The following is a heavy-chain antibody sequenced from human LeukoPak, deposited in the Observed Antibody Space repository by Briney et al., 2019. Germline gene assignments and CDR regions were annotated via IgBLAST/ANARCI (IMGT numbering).Heavy chain of an antibody. Sequence: SETLSLTCTVSGGSISRYYWSWIRQPPGKGLEWIGYIYYSGGTNYSPSLRSRVTISVDTSKNQFSLRLTSVTAADTAVYYCARALYGDYNFDYWGQGTLVTVSS. CDR2: IYYSGGT. J-gene: IGHJ4*02. CDR3: ARALYGDYNFDY. CDR1: GGSISRYY. D-gene: IGHD4-17*01. V-gene: IGHV4-59*01.